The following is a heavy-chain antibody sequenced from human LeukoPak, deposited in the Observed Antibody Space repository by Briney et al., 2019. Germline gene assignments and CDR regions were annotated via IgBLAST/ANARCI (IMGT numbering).Heavy chain of an antibody. CDR2: FDPEDGET. Sequence: ASVKVSCKVSGYTLTELSMHWARQAPGKGLEWMGGFDPEDGETIYAQKFQGRVTMTEDTSTDTAYMELSSLRSEDTAVYYCATADPHIVGATDAFDIWGQGTMATVSS. D-gene: IGHD1-26*01. CDR1: GYTLTELS. V-gene: IGHV1-24*01. J-gene: IGHJ3*02. CDR3: ATADPHIVGATDAFDI.